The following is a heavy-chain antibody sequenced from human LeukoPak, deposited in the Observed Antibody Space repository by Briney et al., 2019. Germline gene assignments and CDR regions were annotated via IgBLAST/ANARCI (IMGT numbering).Heavy chain of an antibody. V-gene: IGHV4-39*07. Sequence: PSETLSLTCTVSGGSISSSSYYWGWIRQPPGKGLEWIGSIYYSGSTYYNPSLKSRVTISVDTSKDQVSLKLTSVTAADTAVYHCAKGDWHFDLWGRGTLVTVSS. CDR3: AKGDWHFDL. J-gene: IGHJ2*01. CDR2: IYYSGST. CDR1: GGSISSSSYY.